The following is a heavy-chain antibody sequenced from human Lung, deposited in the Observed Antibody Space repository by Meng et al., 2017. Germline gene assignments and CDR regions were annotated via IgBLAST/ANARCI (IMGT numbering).Heavy chain of an antibody. CDR1: GFTFTAFS. CDR2: ISSTGDST. CDR3: AKEAAMAS. Sequence: VQLMDSGGGLVQPGGSLRFSCAASGFTFTAFSMTWVRQAPGKGLEWVSTISSTGDSTFYPDSVKGRFIVSRDNSKNTLYLQMNSLRAEDTAIYYCAKEAAMASWGQGTLVTVFS. V-gene: IGHV3-23*01. J-gene: IGHJ5*02. D-gene: IGHD5-18*01.